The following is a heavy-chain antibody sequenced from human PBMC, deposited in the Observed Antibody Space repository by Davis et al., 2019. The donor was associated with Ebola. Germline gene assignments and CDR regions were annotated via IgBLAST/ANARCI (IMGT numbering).Heavy chain of an antibody. CDR1: GGSFSGYY. CDR3: ARGRRYSYGPPRY. CDR2: INHSGST. V-gene: IGHV4-34*01. D-gene: IGHD5-18*01. J-gene: IGHJ4*02. Sequence: SETLSLTCAVYGGSFSGYYWSWIRQPPGKGLEWIGEINHSGSTNYNPSLKSRVTISVDTSKNQFSLKLRSVTAADTAVYYCARGRRYSYGPPRYWGQGTLVTVSS.